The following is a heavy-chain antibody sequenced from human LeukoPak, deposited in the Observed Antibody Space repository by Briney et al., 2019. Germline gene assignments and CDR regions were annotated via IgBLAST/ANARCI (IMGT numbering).Heavy chain of an antibody. CDR2: INPSGGST. D-gene: IGHD3-22*01. CDR1: GYTFTGYY. V-gene: IGHV1-46*03. CDR3: ARVPGDSSGFAYFDY. J-gene: IGHJ4*02. Sequence: ASVKVSCKASGYTFTGYYMHWVRQAPGQGLEWMGIINPSGGSTSYAQKFQGRVSMTRDTSTSTVYMELSSLRSEDTAVYYCARVPGDSSGFAYFDYWGQGTLGTVSS.